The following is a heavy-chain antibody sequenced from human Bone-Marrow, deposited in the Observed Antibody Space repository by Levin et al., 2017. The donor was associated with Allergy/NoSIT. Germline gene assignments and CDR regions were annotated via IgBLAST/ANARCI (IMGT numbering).Heavy chain of an antibody. CDR1: GFTFKTYA. J-gene: IGHJ4*02. CDR3: AKDHGTGAAPEY. CDR2: IGATGGGST. V-gene: IGHV3-23*01. Sequence: GGSLRLSCAASGFTFKTYAMSWVRQAPGKGLEWVSGIGATGGGSTYYADSVKGRFTVSRDNSKNTLYLKINTLRPEDTAIYYCAKDHGTGAAPEYWGQGVLVTVSS. D-gene: IGHD2-8*02.